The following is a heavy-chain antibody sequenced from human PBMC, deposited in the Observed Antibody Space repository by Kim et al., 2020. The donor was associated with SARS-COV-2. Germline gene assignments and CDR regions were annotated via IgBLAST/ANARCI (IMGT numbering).Heavy chain of an antibody. J-gene: IGHJ4*02. CDR3: ASGNSDTAMGVLRY. D-gene: IGHD5-18*01. V-gene: IGHV1-46*01. Sequence: APKVQGRVTMTKDTSTSTVYLELSSLRAEDTAVYYCASGNSDTAMGVLRYWGQGTLVTVSS.